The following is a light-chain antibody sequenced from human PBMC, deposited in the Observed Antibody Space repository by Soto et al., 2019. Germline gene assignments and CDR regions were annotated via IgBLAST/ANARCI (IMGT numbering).Light chain of an antibody. V-gene: IGLV2-11*01. CDR3: CSYAGSSSFRVL. CDR2: DVT. J-gene: IGLJ7*01. CDR1: NSDVGTYNY. Sequence: QSALTQPRSVSGYPGQSVTISCTGTNSDVGTYNYVSWYQQHPGKAPKLIIYDVTKRPSGVPDRFSGSKSGNTASLIISGLQAADEAEYYCCCCSYAGSSSFRVLFGGGTQLTVL.